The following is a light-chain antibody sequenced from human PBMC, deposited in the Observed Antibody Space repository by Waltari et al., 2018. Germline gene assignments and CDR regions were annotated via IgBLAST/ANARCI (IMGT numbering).Light chain of an antibody. CDR2: SAS. J-gene: IGKJ3*01. CDR3: QQYSDTPT. Sequence: DIVLTQSPDSLAVSLGERATITSRSSQNILYSAKNKSNLAWYQQKPRQPPKLLIYSASIRDYGVPDRFRGSGSGRDFTLTITSLQAEDVAMYYCQQYSDTPTFGPGTRVDIK. V-gene: IGKV4-1*01. CDR1: QNILYSAKNKSN.